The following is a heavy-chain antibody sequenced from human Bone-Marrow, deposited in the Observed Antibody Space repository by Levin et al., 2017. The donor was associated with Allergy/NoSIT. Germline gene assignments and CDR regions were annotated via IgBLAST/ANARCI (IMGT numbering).Heavy chain of an antibody. CDR2: IYYSGST. D-gene: IGHD3-16*02. Sequence: SSPLSLPFPFSGGSLRSRSYYWGWIRQPPGKGLEWIGSIYYSGSTYYNPSLKSRVTLSVDTSKNQFSLKLSSVTAADTAVYYCARDGMITFGGVIVTKFDYWGQGTLVTVSS. CDR1: GGSLRSRSYY. J-gene: IGHJ4*02. CDR3: ARDGMITFGGVIVTKFDY. V-gene: IGHV4-39*07.